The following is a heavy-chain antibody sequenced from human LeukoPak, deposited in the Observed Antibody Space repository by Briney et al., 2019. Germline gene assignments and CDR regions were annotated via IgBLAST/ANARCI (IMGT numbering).Heavy chain of an antibody. CDR3: AREETVGATETLDY. V-gene: IGHV4-61*02. CDR2: IYTSGST. Sequence: SETLSLTCTVSGGSISSGSYYWSWIRQPAGKRLEWIGRIYTSGSTNYNPSLKSRVTISVDTSKNQFSLKLSSVTAADTAVYYCAREETVGATETLDYWGQGTLVTVSS. J-gene: IGHJ4*02. CDR1: GGSISSGSYY. D-gene: IGHD1-26*01.